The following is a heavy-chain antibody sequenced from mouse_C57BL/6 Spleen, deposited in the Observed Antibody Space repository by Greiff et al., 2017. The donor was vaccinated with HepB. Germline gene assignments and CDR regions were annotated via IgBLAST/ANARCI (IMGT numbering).Heavy chain of an antibody. CDR1: GFNIKDYY. V-gene: IGHV14-1*01. CDR3: TTLGTTVVAEAY. CDR2: IDPGDGDT. Sequence: VQLQQSGAELVRPGASVKLSCTASGFNIKDYYMHWVKQRPEQGLEGFGRIDPGDGDTDYAPKFQGKATMTADPSSNTAYLQLSSLTSEDTAVYYCTTLGTTVVAEAYWGQGTLVTVSA. J-gene: IGHJ3*01. D-gene: IGHD1-1*01.